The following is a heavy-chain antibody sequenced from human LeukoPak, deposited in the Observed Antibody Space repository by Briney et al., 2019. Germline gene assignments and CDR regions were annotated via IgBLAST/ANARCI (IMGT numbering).Heavy chain of an antibody. J-gene: IGHJ6*03. Sequence: GASVKVSCKASGYTFTNYDINWVRQATGQGLEWMGWMIPNSGNTGYAQNFQGRVTMTRNTSISTAYMELSSLRSEDTAIYYCARLAGPEPGTSGYYYYYMDVWGKGTTVTVSS. CDR3: ARLAGPEPGTSGYYYYYMDV. V-gene: IGHV1-8*01. D-gene: IGHD1-1*01. CDR2: MIPNSGNT. CDR1: GYTFTNYD.